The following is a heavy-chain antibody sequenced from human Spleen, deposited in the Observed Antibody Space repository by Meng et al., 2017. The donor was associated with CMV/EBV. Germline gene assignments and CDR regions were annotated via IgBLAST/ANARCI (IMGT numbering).Heavy chain of an antibody. CDR3: AKGQYQLLSRFDP. J-gene: IGHJ5*02. Sequence: GESLKISCAASGFTFSSSGMHWVRQAPGKGLEWVAFIQSDGSNKYYADSVKGRFTISRDNSKNTLYLQMNSLRAEDTAVYYCAKGQYQLLSRFDPWGQGTLVTVSS. CDR1: GFTFSSSG. V-gene: IGHV3-30*02. D-gene: IGHD2-2*01. CDR2: IQSDGSNK.